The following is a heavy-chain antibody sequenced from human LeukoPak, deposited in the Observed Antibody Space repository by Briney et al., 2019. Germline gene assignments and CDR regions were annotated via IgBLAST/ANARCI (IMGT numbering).Heavy chain of an antibody. Sequence: ASVKLSCNASGYTFTGYYMHWYRHGPGQGLEWMGWINPNSGVTKYAQKFQGRVTMTRGTSISTAYMELSRLRSDDTAVYYCATYCYGSGSDYRFDPWGQGTLVTVSS. CDR2: INPNSGVT. D-gene: IGHD3-10*01. CDR1: GYTFTGYY. V-gene: IGHV1-2*02. CDR3: ATYCYGSGSDYRFDP. J-gene: IGHJ5*02.